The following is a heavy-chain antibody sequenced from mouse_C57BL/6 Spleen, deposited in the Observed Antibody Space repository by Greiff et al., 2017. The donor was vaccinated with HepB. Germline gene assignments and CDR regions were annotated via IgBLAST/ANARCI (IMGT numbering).Heavy chain of an antibody. Sequence: LQESGAELVRPGASVTLSCKASGYTFTDYEMPWVKQTPVHGLAWIGAIDPETGGTAYNQKFKGKAILTADKSSSTAYMELRSLTSEDSAVYYCTRSDYYYGSSHFDYWGQGTTLTVSS. CDR3: TRSDYYYGSSHFDY. J-gene: IGHJ2*01. CDR1: GYTFTDYE. V-gene: IGHV1-15*01. CDR2: IDPETGGT. D-gene: IGHD1-1*01.